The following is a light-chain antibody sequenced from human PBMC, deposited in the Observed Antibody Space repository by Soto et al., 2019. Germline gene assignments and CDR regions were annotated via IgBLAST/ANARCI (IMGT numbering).Light chain of an antibody. CDR1: SSDGGGYNF. Sequence: QSALTQPASVSGSPGQSITISCTGTSSDGGGYNFVSWYQQYPGKAPKLIIYEVDSRPSGVSNRFSCSKYGNTASLTISGLRAEDEADYYCSSWTSRTTQVLCGGTKLTVL. CDR2: EVD. J-gene: IGLJ3*02. CDR3: SSWTSRTTQV. V-gene: IGLV2-14*01.